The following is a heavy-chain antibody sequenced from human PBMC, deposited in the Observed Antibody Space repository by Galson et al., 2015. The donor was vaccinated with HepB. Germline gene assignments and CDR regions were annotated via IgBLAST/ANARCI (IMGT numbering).Heavy chain of an antibody. V-gene: IGHV1-2*06. J-gene: IGHJ4*02. CDR1: GSTFTHYF. CDR2: INPDSGDT. Sequence: SVKVSCKASGSTFTHYFIHWLRQVPGQGPQWMGRINPDSGDTNFAQNFQGRVTMTRDTSINTAYMELSGLRSDDTAVYYCAREGDYSAYDLYYFDYWGQGTLVTVSS. CDR3: AREGDYSAYDLYYFDY. D-gene: IGHD5-12*01.